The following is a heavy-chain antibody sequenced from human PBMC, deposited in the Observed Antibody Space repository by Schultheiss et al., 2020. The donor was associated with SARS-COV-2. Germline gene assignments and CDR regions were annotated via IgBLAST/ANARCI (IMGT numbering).Heavy chain of an antibody. V-gene: IGHV5-51*01. CDR2: IYPGDSDT. J-gene: IGHJ3*02. CDR3: ARLGLDTAMRGDAFDI. D-gene: IGHD5-18*01. CDR1: GHSFTSYW. Sequence: GESLKISCKGSGHSFTSYWIGWVRQMPGKGLEWMGIIYPGDSDTRYRPSFQGQVTISADKSISTAYLQWSSLKASDTAMYYCARLGLDTAMRGDAFDIWGQGTMVTVSS.